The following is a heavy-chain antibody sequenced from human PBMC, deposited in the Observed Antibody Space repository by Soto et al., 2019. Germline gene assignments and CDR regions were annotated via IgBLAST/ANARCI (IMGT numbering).Heavy chain of an antibody. D-gene: IGHD1-26*01. CDR2: IKQDESEK. CDR1: GFTFSDYY. CDR3: ASDRFRGTYYLRGVTYFFEE. V-gene: IGHV3-7*03. Sequence: PGGSLRLSCAASGFTFSDYYMSWIRQAPGKGLEWVANIKQDESEKNYLDSVKGRFTISRDNAKNSLYLQMNSLRAEDTAVYYCASDRFRGTYYLRGVTYFFEEWGQGAPVTVSS. J-gene: IGHJ4*02.